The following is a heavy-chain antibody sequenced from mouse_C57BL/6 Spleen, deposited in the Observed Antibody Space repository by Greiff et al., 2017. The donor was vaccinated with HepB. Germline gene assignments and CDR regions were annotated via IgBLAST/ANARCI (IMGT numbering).Heavy chain of an antibody. CDR3: ARNAYYGSSYSYAMDY. CDR1: GYSFTGYY. J-gene: IGHJ4*01. CDR2: INPSTGGT. V-gene: IGHV1-42*01. Sequence: VQLQQSGPELVKPGASVKISCKASGYSFTGYYMNWVKQSPEKSLEWIGEINPSTGGTTYNQKFKAKATLTVDKSSSTAYMQLKSLTSEDSAVYYCARNAYYGSSYSYAMDYWGQGTSVTVSS. D-gene: IGHD1-1*01.